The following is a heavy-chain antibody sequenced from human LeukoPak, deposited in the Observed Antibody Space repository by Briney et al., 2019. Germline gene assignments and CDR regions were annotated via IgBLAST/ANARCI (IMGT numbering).Heavy chain of an antibody. J-gene: IGHJ3*02. V-gene: IGHV3-7*01. CDR2: INQDGSEK. CDR1: GFTFRSHW. D-gene: IGHD6-13*01. CDR3: ARDSEHSSSFAFDI. Sequence: PGWSLRLSCAASGFTFRSHWMSWVRQAPGKGLEWMANINQDGSEKHYVDYVKGRFTISRDNAKNSLYLQMNSLRAEDTAMYYCARDSEHSSSFAFDIWGQGTMVTVSS.